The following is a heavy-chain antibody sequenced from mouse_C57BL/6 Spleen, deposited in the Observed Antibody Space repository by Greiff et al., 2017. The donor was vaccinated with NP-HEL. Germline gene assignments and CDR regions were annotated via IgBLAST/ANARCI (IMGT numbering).Heavy chain of an antibody. CDR1: GYTFTSYW. Sequence: QVQLQQPGAELVRPGSSVKLSCKASGYTFTSYWMHWVKQRPIQGLEWIGNIDPSDSDTHYNQKFKDKATLTVDKSSSTAYMQLSSLTSEDSAVYYCARDGGYYAMDYWGQGTSVTVAS. J-gene: IGHJ4*01. CDR3: ARDGGYYAMDY. CDR2: IDPSDSDT. V-gene: IGHV1-52*01.